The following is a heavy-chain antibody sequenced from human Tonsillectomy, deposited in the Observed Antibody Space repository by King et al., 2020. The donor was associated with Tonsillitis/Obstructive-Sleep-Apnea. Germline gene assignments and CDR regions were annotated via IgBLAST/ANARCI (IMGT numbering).Heavy chain of an antibody. CDR1: GFTFSAYA. CDR2: ISSDGSNK. V-gene: IGHV3-30*04. CDR3: ARGAPYDSSDYTRYFDC. J-gene: IGHJ4*02. Sequence: VQLVESGGGVVQPGRSPRLACAASGFTFSAYAMHWVRQAPGKGLEWVAVISSDGSNKYYADSVKGRFTISRDNSKNTLYLQMNSLRAEDTAVYYCARGAPYDSSDYTRYFDCWGQGTLVTVSS. D-gene: IGHD3-22*01.